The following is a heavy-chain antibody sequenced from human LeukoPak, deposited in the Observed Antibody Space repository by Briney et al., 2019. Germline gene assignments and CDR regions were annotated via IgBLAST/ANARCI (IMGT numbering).Heavy chain of an antibody. Sequence: GGSLRLSCAAPGFTFSSYWMHWVRQVPGKGLVWVSRINSDGSSTSYADSVKGRFTISRDSAKNTLYLQMNSLRAEDTAVYYCARYPPSGYGDYDGGMDVWGQGTTVTVSS. CDR2: INSDGSST. CDR1: GFTFSSYW. V-gene: IGHV3-74*01. J-gene: IGHJ6*02. CDR3: ARYPPSGYGDYDGGMDV. D-gene: IGHD4-17*01.